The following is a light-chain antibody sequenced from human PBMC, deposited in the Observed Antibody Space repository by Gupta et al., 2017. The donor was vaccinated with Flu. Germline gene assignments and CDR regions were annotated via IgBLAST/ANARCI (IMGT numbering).Light chain of an antibody. CDR2: WAS. CDR1: QSVFLSSNNKNY. Sequence: TQSSDSLAVSLGERATINCKSSQSVFLSSNNKNYLAWYQQKPRQPPKLLIYWASTRESGVPDRFSGSGSGTDFTLTISSLQAEDVATYYCQQYDNTPWTFGQGTKVEIK. CDR3: QQYDNTPWT. V-gene: IGKV4-1*01. J-gene: IGKJ1*01.